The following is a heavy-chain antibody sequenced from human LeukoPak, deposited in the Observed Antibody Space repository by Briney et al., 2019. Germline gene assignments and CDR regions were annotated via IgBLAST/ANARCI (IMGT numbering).Heavy chain of an antibody. Sequence: GRSLRLSCAASGFHFSSYGIHWVRQAPGKGLEWVAVIWYDGTNKYYADSVKGRFTISRDSSNNTVYLQMNSLRAEDTAVYYCAKNYDILTGYYPNLDYWGQGTLVTVSS. CDR1: GFHFSSYG. D-gene: IGHD3-9*01. V-gene: IGHV3-33*06. J-gene: IGHJ4*02. CDR3: AKNYDILTGYYPNLDY. CDR2: IWYDGTNK.